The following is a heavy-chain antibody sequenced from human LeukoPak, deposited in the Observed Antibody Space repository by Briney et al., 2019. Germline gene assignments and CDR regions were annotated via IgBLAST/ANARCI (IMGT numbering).Heavy chain of an antibody. V-gene: IGHV3-64*02. CDR1: GFTLSSFS. CDR2: ISADGDNT. Sequence: GGSLRLSCAASGFTLSSFSMHWVRQAPGKGLEYVSAISADGDNTYYADSVKDRFTISRDNSQNTLHLQMGGLRVEDMAVYYCARVVGGGNFDYWGQGTLVTVSS. J-gene: IGHJ4*02. CDR3: ARVVGGGNFDY. D-gene: IGHD2-2*01.